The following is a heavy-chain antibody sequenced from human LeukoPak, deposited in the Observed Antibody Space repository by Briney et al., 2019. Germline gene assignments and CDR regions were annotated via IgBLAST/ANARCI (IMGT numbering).Heavy chain of an antibody. V-gene: IGHV3-7*01. Sequence: GGSLRLSCAASGFTFSSYWMSWVRXAPGKGLEXVANIKQDGSEKYYVDSVKGRFTISRDNAKNSLYLQMNSLRAEDTAVYYCARTYCSSTSCYPNDYWGQGTLVTVSS. D-gene: IGHD2-2*01. CDR1: GFTFSSYW. J-gene: IGHJ4*02. CDR3: ARTYCSSTSCYPNDY. CDR2: IKQDGSEK.